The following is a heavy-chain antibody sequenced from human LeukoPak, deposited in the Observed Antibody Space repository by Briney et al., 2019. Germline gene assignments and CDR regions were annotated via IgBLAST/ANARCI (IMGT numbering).Heavy chain of an antibody. CDR1: GGSISSSSYY. V-gene: IGHV4-39*07. CDR3: ARAGDFRSGYPSRNYMDV. D-gene: IGHD3-3*01. J-gene: IGHJ6*03. CDR2: IYYSGST. Sequence: SETLYLTCTVSGGSISSSSYYWGWIRQPPGKGLEWIGSIYYSGSTYYNPSLKSRVTMSVDTSKKQFSLKLSSVTAADTAVYYCARAGDFRSGYPSRNYMDVWGKGTTVTVSS.